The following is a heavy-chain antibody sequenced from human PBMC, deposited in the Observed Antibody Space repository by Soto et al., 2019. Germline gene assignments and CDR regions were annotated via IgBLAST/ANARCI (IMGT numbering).Heavy chain of an antibody. CDR2: IRQDGGAQ. D-gene: IGHD3-10*01. CDR1: GFTFTTYW. V-gene: IGHV3-7*03. Sequence: CLRLSCVASGFTFTTYWMSWVRQAPGKGLEWVANIRQDGGAQYYVDSVKGRFTISRDNAKNSVYLQMDSLRVEDTAVYYCVRGGHGSGSYLGCSWGQGMLVTVCS. J-gene: IGHJ5*02. CDR3: VRGGHGSGSYLGCS.